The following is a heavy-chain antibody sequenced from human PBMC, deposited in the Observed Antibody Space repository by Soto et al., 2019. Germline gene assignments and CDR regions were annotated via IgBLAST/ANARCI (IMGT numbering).Heavy chain of an antibody. CDR1: GGSISSYY. J-gene: IGHJ3*02. CDR2: IYYSGST. Sequence: PSETLSLTCTVSGGSISSYYWSWIRQPPGKGLEWIGYIYYSGSTNYNPSLKSRVTISVDTSKNQFSLKLSSVTAADTAVYYCARGRIVVPHGAFDIWGQGTMVT. CDR3: ARGRIVVPHGAFDI. V-gene: IGHV4-59*01. D-gene: IGHD3-22*01.